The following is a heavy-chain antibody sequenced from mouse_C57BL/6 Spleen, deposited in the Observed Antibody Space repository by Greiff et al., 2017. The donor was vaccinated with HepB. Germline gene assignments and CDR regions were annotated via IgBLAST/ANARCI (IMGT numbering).Heavy chain of an antibody. J-gene: IGHJ4*01. CDR3: ARKTTVVEGYAMDY. Sequence: QVQLQQPGAELVKPGASVKLSCKASGYTFTSYWMQWVKQRPGQGLEWIGEIDPSDSDTNYNQKFKGKATLTVDTSSSTAYMQLSSLTSEDSAVYYCARKTTVVEGYAMDYWGQGTSVTVSS. D-gene: IGHD1-1*01. CDR2: IDPSDSDT. V-gene: IGHV1-50*01. CDR1: GYTFTSYW.